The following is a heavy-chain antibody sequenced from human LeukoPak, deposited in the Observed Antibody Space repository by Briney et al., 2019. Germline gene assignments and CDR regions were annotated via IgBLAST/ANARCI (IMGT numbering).Heavy chain of an antibody. CDR1: GGSISSYY. Sequence: PSETLSLTCTVSGGSISSYYWSWIRQPPGKGLEWVGYIYYSGSTNYNPSLKSRVTISVDTSKNQFSLKLSSVTAADTAVYYGARGTYYYDSSGYLPFDYWGQGTLVTVSS. CDR2: IYYSGST. V-gene: IGHV4-59*12. J-gene: IGHJ4*02. D-gene: IGHD3-22*01. CDR3: ARGTYYYDSSGYLPFDY.